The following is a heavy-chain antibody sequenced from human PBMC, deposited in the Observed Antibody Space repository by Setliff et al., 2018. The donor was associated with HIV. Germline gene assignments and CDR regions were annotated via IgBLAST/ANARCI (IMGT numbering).Heavy chain of an antibody. CDR2: LSGSGTST. J-gene: IGHJ6*02. D-gene: IGHD5-12*01. CDR3: AKDRSDLAASIIYYDYLGFDV. V-gene: IGHV3-23*01. Sequence: ETLSLTCAVYGGSFSGFYWTFIRQSPGKGLEWVSSLSGSGTSTYYADSVKGRFTISRDNSKNTMSLQRNSLRAEDTAVYYCAKDRSDLAASIIYYDYLGFDVWGQGTTVTVSS. CDR1: GGSFSGFY.